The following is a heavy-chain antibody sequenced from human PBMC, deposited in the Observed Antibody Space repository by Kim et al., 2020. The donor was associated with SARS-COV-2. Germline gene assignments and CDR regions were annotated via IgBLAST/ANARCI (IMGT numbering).Heavy chain of an antibody. Sequence: SVKVSCKASGGTFSSYAIGWVRQAPGQGLEWMGGIIPIFGTANYAQKFQGRVTITADESTSTAYMELSSLRSEDTAVYYCARKSPVSAAGYGMDVWGQGTTVTVSS. D-gene: IGHD6-13*01. CDR2: IIPIFGTA. CDR1: GGTFSSYA. J-gene: IGHJ6*02. CDR3: ARKSPVSAAGYGMDV. V-gene: IGHV1-69*13.